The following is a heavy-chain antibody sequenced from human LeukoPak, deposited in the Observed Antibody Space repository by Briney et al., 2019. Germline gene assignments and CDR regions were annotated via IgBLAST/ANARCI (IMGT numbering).Heavy chain of an antibody. CDR1: GFTVSSNY. D-gene: IGHD3-10*01. V-gene: IGHV3-66*01. J-gene: IGHJ5*02. CDR3: ARVFGYGSGSYYNTA. CDR2: IYSGDST. Sequence: PGGSLRLSCVVFGFTVSSNYMSWVRQAPGKGLECVSVIYSGDSTYYTDSVKGRFTISRDNSKNTLSLQMNSLRAEDTAMYYCARVFGYGSGSYYNTAWGQGTLVTVSS.